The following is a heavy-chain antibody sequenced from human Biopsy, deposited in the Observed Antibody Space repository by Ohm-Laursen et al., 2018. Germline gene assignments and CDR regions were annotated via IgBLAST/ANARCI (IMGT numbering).Heavy chain of an antibody. Sequence: SQTLSLTCCVSGGSVGDYFLSWIRLVPGKRPEWIGYTYYRGTSENNPSLRSRVTTSVDISRNQFFLNMKSVTGADTAVYYCAAFPFSGGPAFDIWGQGTMVIVSS. J-gene: IGHJ3*02. CDR3: AAFPFSGGPAFDI. V-gene: IGHV4-59*02. D-gene: IGHD2/OR15-2a*01. CDR2: TYYRGTS. CDR1: GGSVGDYF.